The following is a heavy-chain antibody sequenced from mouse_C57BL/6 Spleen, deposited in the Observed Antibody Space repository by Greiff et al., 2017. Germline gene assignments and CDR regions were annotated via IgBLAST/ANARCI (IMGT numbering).Heavy chain of an antibody. CDR1: GFTFSDYG. V-gene: IGHV5-17*01. D-gene: IGHD2-3*01. J-gene: IGHJ1*03. CDR3: ARDGYWYFDV. CDR2: ISSGSSTI. Sequence: EVQRVETGGGLVKPGGSLKLSCAASGFTFSDYGMHWVRQAPEKGLEWVAYISSGSSTIYYADTVKGRFTISRDNAKNILFLQMTSLRSEDTAMYYCARDGYWYFDVWGTGTTVTVSS.